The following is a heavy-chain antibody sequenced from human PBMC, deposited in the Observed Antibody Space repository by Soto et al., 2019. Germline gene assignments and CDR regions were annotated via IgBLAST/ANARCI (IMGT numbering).Heavy chain of an antibody. D-gene: IGHD4-17*01. CDR3: ARVVDGWVMTSVDY. J-gene: IGHJ4*02. V-gene: IGHV3-48*02. CDR1: GFTFSSYS. Sequence: GGSLRLSCAASGFTFSSYSMNWVRQAPGKGLEWVSYISSSSSTIYYADSVKGRFTISRDNAKNSLYLQMNSLRDEDTAVYYCARVVDGWVMTSVDYWGQGTLVTVSS. CDR2: ISSSSSTI.